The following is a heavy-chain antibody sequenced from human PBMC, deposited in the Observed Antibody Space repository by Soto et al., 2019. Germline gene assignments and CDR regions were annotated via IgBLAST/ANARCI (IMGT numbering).Heavy chain of an antibody. J-gene: IGHJ4*02. Sequence: PSETLSLTCTVSGGSISSYYWSWIRQPPGKGLEWIGHIYYSGSTNYNPSLKSRVTISVDTSKNQFSLKLSSVTAADTAVYYCARGSFARIKYGDFDYWGQGTLVTVSS. CDR3: ARGSFARIKYGDFDY. D-gene: IGHD4-17*01. CDR2: IYYSGST. CDR1: GGSISSYY. V-gene: IGHV4-59*01.